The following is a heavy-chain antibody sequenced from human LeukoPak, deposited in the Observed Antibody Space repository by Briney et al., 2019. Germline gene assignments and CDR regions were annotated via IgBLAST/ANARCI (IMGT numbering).Heavy chain of an antibody. Sequence: SVKVSCKASGGTFSSYAISWVRQAPGQGLEWMGGIIPIFGTANYAQKFQGRVTITADESTSTAYMELRSLRSDDTAVYYCARGVGEMATITLLFDYWGQGTLVTVSS. V-gene: IGHV1-69*13. CDR2: IIPIFGTA. D-gene: IGHD5-24*01. CDR1: GGTFSSYA. CDR3: ARGVGEMATITLLFDY. J-gene: IGHJ4*02.